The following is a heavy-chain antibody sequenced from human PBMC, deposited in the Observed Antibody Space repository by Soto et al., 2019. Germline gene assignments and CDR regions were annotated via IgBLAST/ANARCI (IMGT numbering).Heavy chain of an antibody. CDR1: GLTLSNYG. V-gene: IGHV3-23*01. CDR3: ARPLPPGGSGWFSYYY. J-gene: IGHJ4*02. D-gene: IGHD6-19*01. CDR2: ISGSGGDT. Sequence: PGGSLRLSCAASGLTLSNYGTSWVRQSPGKGPEWVSAISGSGGDTYYADSVKGRFTISRDNSKNTIYLQMNSLRAEDTAMYYCARPLPPGGSGWFSYYYWGQGSLVTVSS.